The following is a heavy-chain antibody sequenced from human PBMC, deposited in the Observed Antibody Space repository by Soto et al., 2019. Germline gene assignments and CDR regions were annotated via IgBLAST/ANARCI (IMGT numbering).Heavy chain of an antibody. CDR3: ARTTTSIYSNSFPYYYYGMDV. CDR2: IIPIFGTA. J-gene: IGHJ6*02. V-gene: IGHV1-69*01. Sequence: QVQLVQSGAEVKKPGSSVKVSCRASGGTFSSYAISWVRQAPGQGPEWMGGIIPIFGTANYAQKFQGRVTITADESTSTAYMELSSLRSEDTAVYYCARTTTSIYSNSFPYYYYGMDVWGQGTTVTVSS. D-gene: IGHD6-6*01. CDR1: GGTFSSYA.